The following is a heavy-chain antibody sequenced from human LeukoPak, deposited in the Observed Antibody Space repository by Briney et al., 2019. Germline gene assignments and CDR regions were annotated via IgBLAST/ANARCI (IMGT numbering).Heavy chain of an antibody. CDR3: ARAHCSGGSCYSYFDY. D-gene: IGHD2-15*01. Sequence: PSETLSLTCTVSGGSISSYYWSWIRQPAGKGLEWIGRIYTSGSTNYNPSLKSRVTMSVDTSKNQFSLKPSSVTAADTAVYYCARAHCSGGSCYSYFDYWGQGTLVTVSS. J-gene: IGHJ4*02. V-gene: IGHV4-4*07. CDR1: GGSISSYY. CDR2: IYTSGST.